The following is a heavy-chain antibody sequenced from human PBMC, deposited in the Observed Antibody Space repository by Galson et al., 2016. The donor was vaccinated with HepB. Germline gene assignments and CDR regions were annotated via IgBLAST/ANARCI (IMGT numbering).Heavy chain of an antibody. Sequence: SETLSLTCTVSGGSISSSGFYWAWFRQPPGKGLEWIGSIYYTGSTSYYESLKSRVTISVDTSKSQFSLNLRSVTAADTAVYYCARHSGVSSRTNQGIDYWGQGTLVTVSS. CDR3: ARHSGVSSRTNQGIDY. CDR1: GGSISSSGFY. CDR2: IYYTGST. V-gene: IGHV4-39*01. D-gene: IGHD2-2*01. J-gene: IGHJ4*02.